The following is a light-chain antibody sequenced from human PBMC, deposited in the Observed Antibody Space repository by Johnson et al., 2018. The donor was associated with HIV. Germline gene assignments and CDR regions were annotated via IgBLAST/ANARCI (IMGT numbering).Light chain of an antibody. V-gene: IGLV1-51*02. CDR1: SSNIGNNY. Sequence: QSVLTQPPSVSAAPGQKVTISCSGSSSNIGNNYVSWYQQLPGTAPKLLIYENNKRPSGIPDRFSASKSGTSATLGITGLQTGDEGDYYCGTWDSSLSAGVFGTGTKVTVL. CDR2: ENN. CDR3: GTWDSSLSAGV. J-gene: IGLJ1*01.